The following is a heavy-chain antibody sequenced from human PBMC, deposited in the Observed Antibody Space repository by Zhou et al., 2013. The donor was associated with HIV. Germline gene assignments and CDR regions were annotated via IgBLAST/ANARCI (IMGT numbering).Heavy chain of an antibody. D-gene: IGHD1-26*01. Sequence: QVQLVQSGAEVKKPGASVKVSCKASGYTFSAYYMHWVRQAPGQGPEWMGWINPNSGDTNYAQKFQGWVTMTRDTSLNTVYMELRRLRSDDTAVYYCAREHTTYPGRGFDPWGQGTLVTVSS. CDR2: INPNSGDT. CDR1: GYTFSAYY. V-gene: IGHV1-2*04. J-gene: IGHJ5*02. CDR3: AREHTTYPGRGFDP.